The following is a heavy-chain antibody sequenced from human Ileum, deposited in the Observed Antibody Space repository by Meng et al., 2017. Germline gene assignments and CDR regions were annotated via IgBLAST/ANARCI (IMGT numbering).Heavy chain of an antibody. Sequence: LQEAGPGLVTPSQPLSPTCTVSGDSLSSGDHYWTWSRQHPGKGLEWIGYLYFSGSTYYNPSLKSRVSISVDTSKKQFSLRMSSVTAADTAVYYCARYYYDSSGVTWFDPWGQGTLVTVSS. J-gene: IGHJ5*02. CDR2: LYFSGST. D-gene: IGHD3-22*01. V-gene: IGHV4-31*03. CDR3: ARYYYDSSGVTWFDP. CDR1: GDSLSSGDHY.